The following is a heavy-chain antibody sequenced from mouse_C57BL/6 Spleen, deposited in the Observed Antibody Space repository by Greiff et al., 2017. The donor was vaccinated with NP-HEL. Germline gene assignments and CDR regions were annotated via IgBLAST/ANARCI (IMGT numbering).Heavy chain of an antibody. V-gene: IGHV1-81*01. CDR1: GYTFTSYG. CDR2: IYPRSGNT. D-gene: IGHD2-4*01. J-gene: IGHJ4*01. Sequence: QVQLQQSGAELARPGASVKLSCKASGYTFTSYGISWVKQRTGQGLEWIGEIYPRSGNTYYNEKFKGKATLTADKSSSTAYMELRSLTSEDSAVYFCARRGDYYDPYYAMDYWGQGTSVTVSS. CDR3: ARRGDYYDPYYAMDY.